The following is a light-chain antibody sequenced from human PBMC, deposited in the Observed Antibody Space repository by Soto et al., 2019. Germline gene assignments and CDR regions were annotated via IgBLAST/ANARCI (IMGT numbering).Light chain of an antibody. Sequence: DIQMTQSPSSLSASVGDRVTITCRASQSVSNSLNWYQQKVGKAPQLLIYAASSLQGGVPSRFSGSGSGTDFTLTISSLQPEDFATYYCQQSYSFPRTFGQGTKVEI. V-gene: IGKV1-39*01. CDR1: QSVSNS. CDR2: AAS. J-gene: IGKJ1*01. CDR3: QQSYSFPRT.